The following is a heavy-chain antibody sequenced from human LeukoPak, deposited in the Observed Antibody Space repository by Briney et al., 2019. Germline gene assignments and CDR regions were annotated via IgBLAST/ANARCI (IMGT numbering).Heavy chain of an antibody. J-gene: IGHJ6*02. Sequence: ASVKVSCKASGYTFTSYGISWVRQAPGQGLEWMGWISAYNGNTNYAQKLQGRVTMTTDTSTSTAYMELRSLRSDDTAVYYCARDSNYYGSGSSQYYYYGMDVWGQGTTVTVSS. CDR3: ARDSNYYGSGSSQYYYYGMDV. V-gene: IGHV1-18*01. D-gene: IGHD3-10*01. CDR1: GYTFTSYG. CDR2: ISAYNGNT.